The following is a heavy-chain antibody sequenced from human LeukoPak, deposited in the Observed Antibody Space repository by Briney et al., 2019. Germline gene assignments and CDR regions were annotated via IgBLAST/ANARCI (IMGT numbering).Heavy chain of an antibody. D-gene: IGHD5-18*01. CDR1: GYTFTSYG. Sequence: ASVKVSCKASGYTFTSYGISWVRQAPGQGLEWMGWISAYNGNTNYAQKFQGRVTMTRDTSISTAYTELSSLRAEDTAVYYCAKDDRIQTRRYSYNYWGQGTLVTVSS. V-gene: IGHV1-18*01. CDR2: ISAYNGNT. J-gene: IGHJ4*02. CDR3: AKDDRIQTRRYSYNY.